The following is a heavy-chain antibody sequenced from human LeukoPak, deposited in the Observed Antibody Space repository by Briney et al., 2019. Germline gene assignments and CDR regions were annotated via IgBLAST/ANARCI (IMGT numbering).Heavy chain of an antibody. D-gene: IGHD3-10*01. Sequence: PGGSLRLSCAASGFTFSNFAMSWVRQAPGKGLEWVSAISGSAISTYYADSLKGRFTISRDNSKNTLYLKMNSLRAEDTAVYYCAKDSSYYYASGSYYEDYWGQGTLVTVSS. V-gene: IGHV3-23*01. CDR3: AKDSSYYYASGSYYEDY. CDR2: ISGSAIST. CDR1: GFTFSNFA. J-gene: IGHJ4*02.